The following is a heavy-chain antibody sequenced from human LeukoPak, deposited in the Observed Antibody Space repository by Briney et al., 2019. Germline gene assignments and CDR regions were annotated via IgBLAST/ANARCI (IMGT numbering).Heavy chain of an antibody. CDR3: ARSYYYDRSGSRHYYFDS. CDR2: IYYSGST. V-gene: IGHV4-59*11. D-gene: IGHD3-22*01. CDR1: GGSISNHY. J-gene: IGHJ4*02. Sequence: PSETLCLTCTVSGGSISNHYWNWIRQPPGKGLEWNGHIYYSGSTNYNTALKSRVTIPVDRSKTQFYLNLSSVTAADTAVYYCARSYYYDRSGSRHYYFDSWGQGTLVTVSS.